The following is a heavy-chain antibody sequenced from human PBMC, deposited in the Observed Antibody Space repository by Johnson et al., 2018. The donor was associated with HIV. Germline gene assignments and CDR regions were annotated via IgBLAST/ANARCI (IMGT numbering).Heavy chain of an antibody. CDR3: ARGPSQLYWPDVAFDI. CDR1: GLTFSSYG. V-gene: IGHV3-30*03. D-gene: IGHD2-8*02. Sequence: QMMLVESGGGVVQPGRSLRLSCAASGLTFSSYGMHWVRQAPGKGLEWVAVISYDGSKKYYAGSVKGRFTISRDNSKTTLYLQMNSLRAEDTAVYYCARGPSQLYWPDVAFDIWGQGTTVTVSS. J-gene: IGHJ3*02. CDR2: ISYDGSKK.